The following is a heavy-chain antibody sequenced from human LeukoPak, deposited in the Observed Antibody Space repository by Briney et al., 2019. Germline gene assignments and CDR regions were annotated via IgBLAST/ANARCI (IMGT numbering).Heavy chain of an antibody. CDR2: INHNGNVN. Sequence: PGGSLRLSCAASGFTFSSYWMNWARQAPGKGLEWVASINHNGNVNYYVDSVKGRFTISRDNAKNSLYLQMSNLRAEDTAVYYCARDLSRVAPRYYFDYWGQGTLVTVSS. J-gene: IGHJ4*02. CDR3: ARDLSRVAPRYYFDY. D-gene: IGHD2-15*01. CDR1: GFTFSSYW. V-gene: IGHV3-7*01.